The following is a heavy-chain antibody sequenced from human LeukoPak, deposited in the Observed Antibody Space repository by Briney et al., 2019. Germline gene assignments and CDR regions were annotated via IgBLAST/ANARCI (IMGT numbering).Heavy chain of an antibody. CDR1: GFTFSSYG. V-gene: IGHV3-30*18. Sequence: GGSLRLSCAASGFTFSSYGMHWVRQAPGKGLGWVAVISYDGSNKYYADSVKGRFTISRDNSKNTLYLQMNSLRAEDTAVYYCAKDQGQLLWFGELFNYYGMDVWGQGTTVTVSS. CDR3: AKDQGQLLWFGELFNYYGMDV. CDR2: ISYDGSNK. D-gene: IGHD3-10*01. J-gene: IGHJ6*02.